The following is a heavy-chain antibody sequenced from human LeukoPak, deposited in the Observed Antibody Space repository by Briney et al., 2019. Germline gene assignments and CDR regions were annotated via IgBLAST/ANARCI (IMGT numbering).Heavy chain of an antibody. D-gene: IGHD6-19*01. Sequence: PGGSLRLSCAASGFTFSSYAMHWVRQAPGKGLEWVAVISYDGSNKYYADSVKGRFTISRDNSKNTLYLQMNSLRAEDTAVYYCARDRDWYSFDSWGQGTLVTVSS. V-gene: IGHV3-30-3*01. CDR2: ISYDGSNK. CDR3: ARDRDWYSFDS. J-gene: IGHJ4*02. CDR1: GFTFSSYA.